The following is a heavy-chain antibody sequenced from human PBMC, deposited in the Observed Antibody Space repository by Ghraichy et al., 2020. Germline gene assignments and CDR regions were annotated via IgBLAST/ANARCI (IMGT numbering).Heavy chain of an antibody. V-gene: IGHV1-2*04. D-gene: IGHD6-13*01. CDR1: GYTFTGYY. Sequence: ASVKVSCKASGYTFTGYYMHWVRQAPGQGLEWMGWINPNSGGTNYAQKFQGWVTMTRDTSISTAYMELSRLRSDDTAVYYCAREPPPTPQYSSSQYYYYGMDVWGQGTTVTVSS. CDR2: INPNSGGT. J-gene: IGHJ6*02. CDR3: AREPPPTPQYSSSQYYYYGMDV.